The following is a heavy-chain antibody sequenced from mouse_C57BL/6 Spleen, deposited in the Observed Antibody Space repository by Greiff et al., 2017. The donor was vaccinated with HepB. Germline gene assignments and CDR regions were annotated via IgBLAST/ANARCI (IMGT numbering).Heavy chain of an antibody. CDR3: ASPSYYCSSSLWYFDV. Sequence: QVQLQQPGAELVKPGASVKLSCKASGYTFTSYWMHWVKQRPGRGLEWIGRIDPNSGGTKYNEKFKSKATLTVDKPSSTAYMQLSSLTSEDSAVYYCASPSYYCSSSLWYFDVWGTGTTVTVSS. J-gene: IGHJ1*03. V-gene: IGHV1-72*01. CDR2: IDPNSGGT. CDR1: GYTFTSYW. D-gene: IGHD1-1*01.